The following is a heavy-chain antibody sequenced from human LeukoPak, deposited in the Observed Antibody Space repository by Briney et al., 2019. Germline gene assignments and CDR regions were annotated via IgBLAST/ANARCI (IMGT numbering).Heavy chain of an antibody. Sequence: PGGSLRLSCAASGFTFDDYAMYWVRQAPGKGLEWVSGISWNSGSIGYADSVKGRFTISRDNAKNSLYLQMNSLRAEDTALYYCARDPGSGSLHAHYWGQGTLVTVSS. CDR2: ISWNSGSI. D-gene: IGHD3-10*01. CDR1: GFTFDDYA. V-gene: IGHV3-9*01. CDR3: ARDPGSGSLHAHY. J-gene: IGHJ4*02.